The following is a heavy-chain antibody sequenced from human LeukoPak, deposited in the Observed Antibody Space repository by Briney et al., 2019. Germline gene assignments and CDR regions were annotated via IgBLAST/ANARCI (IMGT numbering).Heavy chain of an antibody. CDR1: GYTFTGYY. J-gene: IGHJ4*02. D-gene: IGHD6-19*01. CDR2: INPNSGGT. V-gene: IGHV1-2*06. Sequence: ASVKVSCKASGYTFTGYYMHWVRQAPGQGLEWMGRINPNSGGTNYAQKLQGRVTMTTDTSTSTAYMELRSLRSDDTAVYYCARDRHSSGWEIIDYWGQGTLVTVSS. CDR3: ARDRHSSGWEIIDY.